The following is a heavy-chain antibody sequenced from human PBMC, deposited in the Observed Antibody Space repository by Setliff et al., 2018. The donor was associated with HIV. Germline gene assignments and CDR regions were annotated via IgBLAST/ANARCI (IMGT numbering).Heavy chain of an antibody. CDR1: GGSISSSAYY. D-gene: IGHD2-21*01. V-gene: IGHV4-39*02. CDR2: ISSTGNT. J-gene: IGHJ6*03. CDR3: ARDNRVMALNYYYYYMDV. Sequence: PSETLSLTCTVSGGSISSSAYYWGWIRQPPGKGLEWIGSISSTGNTYYNPSLKSRVTIFVDTSKNQFSLKLSSVTAADTAVYYCARDNRVMALNYYYYYMDVWGKGTTVTVSS.